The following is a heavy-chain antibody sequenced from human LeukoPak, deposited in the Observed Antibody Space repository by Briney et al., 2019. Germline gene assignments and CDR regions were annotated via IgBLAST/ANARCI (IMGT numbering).Heavy chain of an antibody. CDR2: ISGSGGST. D-gene: IGHD6-6*01. J-gene: IGHJ3*02. CDR1: GFTFSSYA. V-gene: IGHV3-23*01. Sequence: GGSLRLSCAASGFTFSSYAMSWVRQAPGKGLEWVSAISGSGGSTYYADSVKGRFTISRDNSKNTLYLQMNSLRAEDTAVYYCARDTREYSRRADAFDIWGQGTMVTVSS. CDR3: ARDTREYSRRADAFDI.